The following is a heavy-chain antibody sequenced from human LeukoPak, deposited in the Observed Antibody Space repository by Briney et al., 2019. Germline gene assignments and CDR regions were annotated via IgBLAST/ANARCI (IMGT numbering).Heavy chain of an antibody. CDR2: IYHSGST. J-gene: IGHJ4*02. D-gene: IGHD3-10*01. CDR1: GGSISSGGYY. CDR3: ASRQVSGDYFDY. Sequence: PSETLSLTCTVSGGSISSGGYYWSWIRQPPGKGLEWIGYIYHSGSTNYNPSLKSRVTISVDTSKNQFSLKLSSVTAADTAVYYCASRQVSGDYFDYWGQGTLVTVSS. V-gene: IGHV4-61*08.